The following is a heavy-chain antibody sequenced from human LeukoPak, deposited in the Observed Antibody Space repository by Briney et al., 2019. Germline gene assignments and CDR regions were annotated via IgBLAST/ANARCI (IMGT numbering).Heavy chain of an antibody. CDR3: AKRRQSGIGSLYYFDS. CDR2: ISRSGDST. J-gene: IGHJ4*02. CDR1: GFTFSNYA. V-gene: IGHV3-23*01. Sequence: GGSLRLPCAASGFTFSNYAMSWVRQTPGMRLEWVSAISRSGDSTYYTDSVKGRFTISRDNSRDTLYLHMTSLSAEDTAVYYCAKRRQSGIGSLYYFDSWGQGTLVTVSS. D-gene: IGHD3-16*01.